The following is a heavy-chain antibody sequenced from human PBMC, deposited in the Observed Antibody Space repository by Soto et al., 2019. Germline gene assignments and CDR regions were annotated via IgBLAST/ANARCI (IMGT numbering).Heavy chain of an antibody. J-gene: IGHJ4*02. CDR2: ITGSGNFR. CDR1: GFTFSEHA. D-gene: IGHD3-10*01. V-gene: IGHV3-23*01. Sequence: GGSLRLSCVGSGFTFSEHAMSWVRQAPGKGLEWISGITGSGNFRYYADSVKGRFTLSRDNSKNTVYLQMNGLRGEDPAVYFCARRSTSPGLGGGYGSDSWVQGVMVTVSS. CDR3: ARRSTSPGLGGGYGSDS.